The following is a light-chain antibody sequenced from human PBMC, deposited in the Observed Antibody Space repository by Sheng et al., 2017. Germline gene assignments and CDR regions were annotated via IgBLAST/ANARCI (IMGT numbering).Light chain of an antibody. V-gene: IGKV1-5*03. CDR1: QPINSW. CDR2: RAS. CDR3: QQSYSSPPLS. Sequence: DVQMTQSPSTLSASVGDRVTITCRASQPINSWVAWYQHKPGKAPQVLIYRASNLKSGVPSRFSGSGSGTEFTLTISGLQPEDVATYYCQQSYSSPPLSFGGGTKVEIK. J-gene: IGKJ4*01.